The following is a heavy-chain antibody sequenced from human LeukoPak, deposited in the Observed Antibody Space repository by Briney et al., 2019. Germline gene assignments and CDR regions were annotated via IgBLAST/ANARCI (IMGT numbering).Heavy chain of an antibody. Sequence: SGGSLRLSCAASGFTFSDYYMSWIRQAPGKGLEWVSYISSSGSTIYYADSVKGRFTISRDNAKDSLYLQMNSLRAEDTAVYYCASDSGWYYFDYWGQGTLVTVSS. CDR2: ISSSGSTI. J-gene: IGHJ4*02. CDR1: GFTFSDYY. V-gene: IGHV3-11*04. CDR3: ASDSGWYYFDY. D-gene: IGHD6-19*01.